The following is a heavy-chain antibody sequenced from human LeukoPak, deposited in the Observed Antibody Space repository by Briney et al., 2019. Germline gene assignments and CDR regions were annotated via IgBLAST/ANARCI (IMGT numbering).Heavy chain of an antibody. CDR2: LSSRDGYA. V-gene: IGHV1-18*01. J-gene: IGHJ4*02. D-gene: IGHD2-21*02. CDR1: GYTFTTYG. Sequence: ASVKVSCKASGYTFTTYGFNWERQAPGQGLEWIGWLSSRDGYAKYAEKFQGRVTMTTDTSTSTANLELRSLRSDDTAVYYCVRGAWGDVIDYWGQGTLVTVSS. CDR3: VRGAWGDVIDY.